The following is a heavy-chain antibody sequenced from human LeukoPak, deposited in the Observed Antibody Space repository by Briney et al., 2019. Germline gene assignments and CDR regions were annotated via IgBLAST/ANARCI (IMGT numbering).Heavy chain of an antibody. V-gene: IGHV3-30*03. CDR3: ARDRVGATDYFDY. CDR2: ISNDGSRK. J-gene: IGHJ4*02. Sequence: GGSLRLSCAPSEFTFSRHGMHWVRQAPGKGLEWVAIISNDGSRKYYVHSVKGRFTISRDNSKNTLYLQMNSLRAEDTAVYYCARDRVGATDYFDYWGQGTLVTVSS. D-gene: IGHD1-26*01. CDR1: EFTFSRHG.